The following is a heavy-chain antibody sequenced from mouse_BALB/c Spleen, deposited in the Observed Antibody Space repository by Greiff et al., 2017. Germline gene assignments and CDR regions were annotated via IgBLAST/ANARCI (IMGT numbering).Heavy chain of an antibody. D-gene: IGHD2-1*01. CDR1: GYTFTDYA. CDR2: ISTYYGDA. V-gene: IGHV1S137*01. J-gene: IGHJ2*01. Sequence: QVQLQQSGAELVRPGVSVKISCKGSGYTFTDYAMHWVKQSHAKSLEWIGVISTYYGDASYNQKFKGKATMTVDKSSSTAYMELARLTSEDSAIYYCARYGKEYYFDYWGQGTTLTVSS. CDR3: ARYGKEYYFDY.